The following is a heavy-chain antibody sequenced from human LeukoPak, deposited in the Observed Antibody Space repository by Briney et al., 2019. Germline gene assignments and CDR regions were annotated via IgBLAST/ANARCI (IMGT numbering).Heavy chain of an antibody. D-gene: IGHD3-22*01. Sequence: GASVKVSCKASGGTFSSYAISWVRQAPGQGLEWMGRIIPILGIANYAQKFQGRVTITADKSTSTAYMELSSLRSEDTAVYYCARDTESGSVDYWGQGTLVTVSS. CDR2: IIPILGIA. CDR1: GGTFSSYA. V-gene: IGHV1-69*04. J-gene: IGHJ4*02. CDR3: ARDTESGSVDY.